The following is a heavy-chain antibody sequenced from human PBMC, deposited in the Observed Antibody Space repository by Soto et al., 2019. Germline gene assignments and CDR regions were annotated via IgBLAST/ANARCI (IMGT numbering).Heavy chain of an antibody. V-gene: IGHV3-74*01. CDR1: GFVFNMYW. CDR2: ISDDGSRI. CDR3: VRGPRPSSVGTGAF. J-gene: IGHJ4*02. Sequence: EVQLVQSGGGLVQPGGSVRLSCAASGFVFNMYWMHWVRQAPGKGLEWVSRISDDGSRIHYADSVKGRFSISRDNAQNILFLEMTALRDDGTAVYDCVRGPRPSSVGTGAFWGQGSPVTVSS. D-gene: IGHD3-10*01.